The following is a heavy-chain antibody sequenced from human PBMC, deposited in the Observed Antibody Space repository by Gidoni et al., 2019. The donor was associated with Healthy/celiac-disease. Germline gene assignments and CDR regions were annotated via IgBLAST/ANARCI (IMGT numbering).Heavy chain of an antibody. J-gene: IGHJ4*02. D-gene: IGHD1-26*01. CDR3: AKLVGIGY. V-gene: IGHV3-9*01. CDR1: GFTFDDYA. CDR2: ISWNSGSI. Sequence: EVQLVESGGGLVQPGRSLRLSCAASGFTFDDYAMHWVRQAPGKGLEWVSGISWNSGSIGYADSVKGRFTISRDNAKNSLHLQMNSLRAEDTALYYCAKLVGIGYWGQGTLVTVSS.